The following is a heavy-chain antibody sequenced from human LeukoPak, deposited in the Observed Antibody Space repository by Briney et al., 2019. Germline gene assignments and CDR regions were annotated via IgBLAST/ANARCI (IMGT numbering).Heavy chain of an antibody. J-gene: IGHJ4*02. Sequence: SETLSLTCTVSGGSISSSSYYWGWIRQPPGKGLEWLGSIYYSGSTYYNPSLKSRVTISVDTSKTQFSLKLSSVTAADAAVYYCARLGLSYYYDSSGYYSTHFDYWGQGTLVTVSS. CDR3: ARLGLSYYYDSSGYYSTHFDY. CDR1: GGSISSSSYY. CDR2: IYYSGST. V-gene: IGHV4-39*01. D-gene: IGHD3-22*01.